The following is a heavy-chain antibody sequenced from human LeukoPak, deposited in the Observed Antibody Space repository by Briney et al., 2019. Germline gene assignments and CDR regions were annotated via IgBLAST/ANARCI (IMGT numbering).Heavy chain of an antibody. CDR3: ARVRGNQPYYFDY. CDR1: GFTFSSYE. CDR2: ISSSGSTI. D-gene: IGHD1-14*01. Sequence: GGSPRLSCAASGFTFSSYEMNWVRLAPGKGLEWVSYISSSGSTIYYADSVKGRFTISRDNAKNSLYLQMNSLRAEDTAVYYCARVRGNQPYYFDYWGQGTLVTVSS. V-gene: IGHV3-48*03. J-gene: IGHJ4*02.